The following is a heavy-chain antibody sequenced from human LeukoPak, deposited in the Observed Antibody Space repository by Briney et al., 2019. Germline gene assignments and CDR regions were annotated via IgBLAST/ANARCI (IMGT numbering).Heavy chain of an antibody. CDR1: GFTFSSYA. CDR3: ATSRRGWGSYFRYYFDY. Sequence: GGSLRLSCAASGFTFSSYAMSWVRQAPGKGLEWVSAISGSGGSTYYADSVKGRFTISRDNSKNTLYLQINSLRAEDTAVYYCATSRRGWGSYFRYYFDYWGQGTLVTVSS. CDR2: ISGSGGST. J-gene: IGHJ4*02. V-gene: IGHV3-23*01. D-gene: IGHD1-26*01.